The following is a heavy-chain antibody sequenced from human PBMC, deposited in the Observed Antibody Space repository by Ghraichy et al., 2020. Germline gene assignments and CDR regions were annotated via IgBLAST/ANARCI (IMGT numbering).Heavy chain of an antibody. J-gene: IGHJ4*02. D-gene: IGHD4-23*01. CDR1: GFTFSDYY. CDR3: ARDRRDGGNSNS. Sequence: GGSLRLSCAASGFTFSDYYMSWIRQAPGKGLEWLSYISGSGETIYYADSVKGRFTISRDNAKNSLYLQMNSLRAEDTAVYYCARDRRDGGNSNSWGQGSVVTVSS. V-gene: IGHV3-11*01. CDR2: ISGSGETI.